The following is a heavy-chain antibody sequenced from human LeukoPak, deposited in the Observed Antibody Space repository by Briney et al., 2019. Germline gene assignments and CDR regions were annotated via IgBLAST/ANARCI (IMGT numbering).Heavy chain of an antibody. CDR1: GFTFRNYW. CDR2: INSDGSTT. D-gene: IGHD3-10*01. Sequence: GGSLRLSCEASGFTFRNYWMHWVRQAPGKGLVWVSRINSDGSTTSYADSVKGRFTISRDNAKNSLYLQMNSLRGEDTAVYYCARDRGSVGGMDVWGQGTTVTVSS. CDR3: ARDRGSVGGMDV. J-gene: IGHJ6*02. V-gene: IGHV3-74*01.